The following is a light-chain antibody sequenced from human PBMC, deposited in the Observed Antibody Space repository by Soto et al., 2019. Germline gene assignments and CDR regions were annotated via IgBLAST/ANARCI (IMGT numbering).Light chain of an antibody. J-gene: IGLJ3*02. V-gene: IGLV2-8*01. CDR1: SSDVGKYDY. CDR3: SSYTSSSTRV. Sequence: QSALTQPPSASGSPGQSVTISCTGTSSDVGKYDYVSWFQHHPGKAPKLIIYEVSKRPSGVPDRFSGSKSGNTASLTISGLQAEDEADYYCSSYTSSSTRVFGGGTQLTVL. CDR2: EVS.